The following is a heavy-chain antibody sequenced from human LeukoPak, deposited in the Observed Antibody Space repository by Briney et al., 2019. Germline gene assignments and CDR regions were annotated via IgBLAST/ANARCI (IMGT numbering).Heavy chain of an antibody. CDR1: GGSISSSNW. V-gene: IGHV3-7*01. CDR2: IKRDGSEK. Sequence: ETLSLTCAVSGGSISSSNWWSWVRQPPGKGLEWVANIKRDGSEKYYVDSVKGRFTISRDNAKNSLYLQMNSLRAEDTAVYYCARPPNIAAAGQDWGQGTLVTVSS. CDR3: ARPPNIAAAGQD. J-gene: IGHJ4*02. D-gene: IGHD6-13*01.